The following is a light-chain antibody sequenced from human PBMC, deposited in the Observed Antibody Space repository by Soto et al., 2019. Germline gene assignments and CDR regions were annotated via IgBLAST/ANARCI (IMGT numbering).Light chain of an antibody. CDR1: QSVNRY. V-gene: IGKV1-39*01. CDR2: SAS. Sequence: DIQMTQSPSSLSASVGDRVTITCRASQSVNRYLNWYQQKPGKAPKLLISSASSLQGGVPSRFSGSVSGTEFTLTIDGLQPDDLATYFCQQSDTTPWAFGQGTKVEI. J-gene: IGKJ1*01. CDR3: QQSDTTPWA.